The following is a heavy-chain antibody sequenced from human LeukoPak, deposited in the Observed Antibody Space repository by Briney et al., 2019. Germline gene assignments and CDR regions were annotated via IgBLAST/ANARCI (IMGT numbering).Heavy chain of an antibody. CDR2: IKQDGSEK. D-gene: IGHD6-6*01. CDR3: ARVYHSTSGRAIDY. CDR1: GFTFSSYW. J-gene: IGHJ4*02. Sequence: GGSLRLSCVASGFTFSSYWMSWVRQAPGKGLEWVANIKQDGSEKYYVDSVKGRFTISRGNAKNSLYLQMNSLRAEDTAVYYCARVYHSTSGRAIDYWGQGTLVTVSS. V-gene: IGHV3-7*01.